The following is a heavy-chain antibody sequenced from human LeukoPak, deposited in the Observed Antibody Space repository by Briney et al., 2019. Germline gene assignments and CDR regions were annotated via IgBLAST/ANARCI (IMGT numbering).Heavy chain of an antibody. D-gene: IGHD1-20*01. V-gene: IGHV4-38-2*01. Sequence: TSETLSLTCAVSGYSISSGFYWSWIRQPPGKGLEWIGSIYHSGDTYFNPSLKTRVTISVDTSKNQFSLKLSSVTAADTAVYYCASLTGTTDYYYFYMDVWGKGTPVTVSS. CDR3: ASLTGTTDYYYFYMDV. CDR1: GYSISSGFY. J-gene: IGHJ6*03. CDR2: IYHSGDT.